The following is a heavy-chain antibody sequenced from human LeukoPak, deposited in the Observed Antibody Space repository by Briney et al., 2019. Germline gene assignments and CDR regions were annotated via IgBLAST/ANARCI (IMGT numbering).Heavy chain of an antibody. CDR1: GFTFSNAW. Sequence: GGSLRLSCAASGFTFSNAWMSWVRQAPGKALEWVGRINSKTDGGTTDYAAPVKGRFTISRDDSKNTLSLHMNSLKTEDTAMYYCTTEVGTPMYYFDYWGQGTLVTVSS. V-gene: IGHV3-15*01. D-gene: IGHD4-23*01. CDR2: INSKTDGGTT. J-gene: IGHJ4*02. CDR3: TTEVGTPMYYFDY.